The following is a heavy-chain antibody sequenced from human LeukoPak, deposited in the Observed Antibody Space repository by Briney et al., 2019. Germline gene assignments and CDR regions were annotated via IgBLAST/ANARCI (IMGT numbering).Heavy chain of an antibody. D-gene: IGHD2-2*01. Sequence: GGSLRLSCAASGFTFSSYAMSWVRQAPGKGLEWVSAISGSGGSTYYADSVKGRFTISRDNSKNTLYLQMNSLRAEDTAVYCCANSPSYCSSTSCSPHWGQGTLVTVSS. CDR2: ISGSGGST. CDR3: ANSPSYCSSTSCSPH. V-gene: IGHV3-23*01. J-gene: IGHJ4*02. CDR1: GFTFSSYA.